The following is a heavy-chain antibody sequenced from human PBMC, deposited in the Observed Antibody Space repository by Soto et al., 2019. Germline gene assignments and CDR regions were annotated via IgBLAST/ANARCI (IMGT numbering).Heavy chain of an antibody. J-gene: IGHJ4*02. D-gene: IGHD1-1*01. V-gene: IGHV3-74*01. Sequence: GGSLGLSCAASGFTFSTHWMHWVRQAPGKGLVWVSRINSDGSGTNYADSVKGRFTISRDNAKNTLFLQMNSLRAEDTAVYYCARAAGDTTGIRYFFDYWGQGTLVTVSS. CDR3: ARAAGDTTGIRYFFDY. CDR2: INSDGSGT. CDR1: GFTFSTHW.